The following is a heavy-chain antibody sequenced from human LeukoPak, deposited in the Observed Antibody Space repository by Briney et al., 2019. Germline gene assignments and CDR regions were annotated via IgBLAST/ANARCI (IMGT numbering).Heavy chain of an antibody. J-gene: IGHJ4*02. D-gene: IGHD3-22*01. CDR3: ASLLYYYDSSGSNDY. Sequence: PSETLSLTCAVYGGSFSGYYWSWIRPPPGKGLEWIGEINHSGSTNYNPSLKSRVTISVDTSKNQFSLKLSSVTAADTAVYYCASLLYYYDSSGSNDYWGQGTLVTVSS. CDR1: GGSFSGYY. CDR2: INHSGST. V-gene: IGHV4-34*01.